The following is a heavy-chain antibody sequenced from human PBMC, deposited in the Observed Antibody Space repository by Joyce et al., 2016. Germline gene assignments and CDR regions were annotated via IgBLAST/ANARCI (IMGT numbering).Heavy chain of an antibody. Sequence: EVQLVEAGGALVQPGGSLRLSCAASGFTFSAYEIHWVRQTTGKGREGVSAIGTAGDPYYAVSVKGRFTISRENAKSSLFLQMNSLRAEDTAVYYCARERGGGMSAFDIWGQGTMVTVSS. CDR2: IGTAGDP. CDR3: ARERGGGMSAFDI. V-gene: IGHV3-13*05. J-gene: IGHJ3*02. D-gene: IGHD3-16*01. CDR1: GFTFSAYE.